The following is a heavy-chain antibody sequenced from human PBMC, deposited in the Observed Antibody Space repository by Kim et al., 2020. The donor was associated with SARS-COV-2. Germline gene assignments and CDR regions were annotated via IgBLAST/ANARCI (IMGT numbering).Heavy chain of an antibody. Sequence: ASVKVSCKASGYTFTSYYMHWVRQAPGQGLEWMGIINPSGGSTSYAQKFQGRVTMTRDTSTSTVYMELSSLRSEDTAVYYCARYPIAAAGREGSGYYYGMDVWGQGTTVTVSS. D-gene: IGHD6-13*01. CDR1: GYTFTSYY. V-gene: IGHV1-46*01. J-gene: IGHJ6*02. CDR2: INPSGGST. CDR3: ARYPIAAAGREGSGYYYGMDV.